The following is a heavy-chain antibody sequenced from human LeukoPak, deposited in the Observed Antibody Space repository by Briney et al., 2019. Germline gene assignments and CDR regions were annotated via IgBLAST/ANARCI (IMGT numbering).Heavy chain of an antibody. D-gene: IGHD3-16*01. Sequence: GGSLRLSCAASGFTFSSAWMTWVRQAPGKGLEWVATIKDDGSDKYYVDSVKGRFTISRDNAKKSLWRQKASRGVEDTAMYYCADLGSRDWGQGTLVTVSS. CDR3: ADLGSRD. CDR1: GFTFSSAW. V-gene: IGHV3-7*01. J-gene: IGHJ4*02. CDR2: IKDDGSDK.